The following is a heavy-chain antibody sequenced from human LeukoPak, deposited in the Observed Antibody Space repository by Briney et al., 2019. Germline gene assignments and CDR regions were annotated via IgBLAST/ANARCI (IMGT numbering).Heavy chain of an antibody. CDR1: GGSFSGYY. J-gene: IGHJ4*02. Sequence: SETLSLTCAVYGGSFSGYYWSWIRQPPGKGLEWIGEINHSGSTNYNPSLKSRVTISVDTSKNQFSLKLSSVTAADTAVYYCARTVLRYFDWLSSRGDYFDYWGQGTLVTVSS. V-gene: IGHV4-34*01. CDR2: INHSGST. CDR3: ARTVLRYFDWLSSRGDYFDY. D-gene: IGHD3-9*01.